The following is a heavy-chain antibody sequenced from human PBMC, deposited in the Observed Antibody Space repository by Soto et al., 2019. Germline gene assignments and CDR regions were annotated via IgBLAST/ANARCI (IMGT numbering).Heavy chain of an antibody. CDR1: ADFFCRFF. CDR3: ARVPDY. Sequence: PSQPRSVTCSVCADFFCRFFWTWIRQPPGKGLEYIGHIYYSGSTIYNPPLKSRVTISIDTSKNQFSLKMSSVTAADTAVYYCARVPDYWGQGILVTVS. V-gene: IGHV4-59*01. CDR2: IYYSGST. D-gene: IGHD2-2*01. J-gene: IGHJ4*02.